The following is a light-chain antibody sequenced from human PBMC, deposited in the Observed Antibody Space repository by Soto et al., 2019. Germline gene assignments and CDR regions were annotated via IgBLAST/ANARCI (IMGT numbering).Light chain of an antibody. Sequence: PGERATLSCRASQSVSSSYLAWYQQKPGQAPRLLIYGSSSRATGIPDRFSGSGSGTDFTLTISRLEPEDFAVYYCQQYGSSWTFGQGTKVEIK. CDR3: QQYGSSWT. V-gene: IGKV3-20*01. CDR2: GSS. CDR1: QSVSSSY. J-gene: IGKJ1*01.